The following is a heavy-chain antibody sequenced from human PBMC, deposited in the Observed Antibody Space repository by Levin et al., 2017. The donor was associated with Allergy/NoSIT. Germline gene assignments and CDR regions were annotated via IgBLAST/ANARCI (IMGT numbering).Heavy chain of an antibody. CDR3: TTRATVVTQLLKQAIDY. V-gene: IGHV3-15*01. J-gene: IGHJ4*02. CDR2: IKSKTDGGTT. D-gene: IGHD4-23*01. Sequence: GGSLRLSCAASGFTFSNAWMSWVRQAPGKGLEWVGRIKSKTDGGTTDYAAPVKGRFTISRDDSKNTLYLQMNSLKTEDTAVYYCTTRATVVTQLLKQAIDYWGQGTLVTVSS. CDR1: GFTFSNAW.